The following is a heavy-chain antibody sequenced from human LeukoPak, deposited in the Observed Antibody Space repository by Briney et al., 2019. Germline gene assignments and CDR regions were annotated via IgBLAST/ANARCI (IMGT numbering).Heavy chain of an antibody. CDR2: ICYSGST. J-gene: IGHJ4*02. Sequence: PSETLSLTCTVSGGSISSGGYCWSWIRQHPGKGLEWIGYICYSGSTYYNPSLKSRVTISVDTSKNQFSLRLSSVTAADTAVYYCARGVGYCSGGRCYFDYWGQGTLVTVSS. D-gene: IGHD2-15*01. CDR3: ARGVGYCSGGRCYFDY. V-gene: IGHV4-31*03. CDR1: GGSISSGGYC.